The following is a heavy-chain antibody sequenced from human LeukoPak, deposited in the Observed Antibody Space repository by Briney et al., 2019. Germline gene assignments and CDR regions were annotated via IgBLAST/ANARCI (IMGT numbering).Heavy chain of an antibody. J-gene: IGHJ4*02. CDR1: GFTFSIYS. V-gene: IGHV3-21*01. D-gene: IGHD7-27*01. CDR2: ISTSSSYI. CDR3: ASELGTGGY. Sequence: GGSLRLSCTASGFTFSIYSMNWVRQAPGKGLEWVSSISTSSSYIYYADSVEGRFTISRDNAKNSLYLQMNSLRAEDTAVYYCASELGTGGYWGQGTLVTVSS.